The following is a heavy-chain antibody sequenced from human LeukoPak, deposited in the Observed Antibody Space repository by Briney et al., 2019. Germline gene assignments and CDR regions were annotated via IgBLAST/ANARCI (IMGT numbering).Heavy chain of an antibody. CDR3: ARGIAVAGTWYFDL. Sequence: RRSLSLSCAASAFTSSSYDMHWVRPAPEEGLEWVSGTRTAGEPNYPSSVTGGFTISRENPKNSVSLQMNSLGTGDTAVDYCARGIAVAGTWYFDLWGRGTLVTVSS. CDR1: AFTSSSYD. D-gene: IGHD6-19*01. J-gene: IGHJ2*01. V-gene: IGHV3-13*05. CDR2: TRTAGEP.